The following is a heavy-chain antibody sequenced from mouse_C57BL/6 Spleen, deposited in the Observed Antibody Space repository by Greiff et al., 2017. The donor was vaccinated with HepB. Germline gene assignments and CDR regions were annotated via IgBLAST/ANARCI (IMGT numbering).Heavy chain of an antibody. CDR1: GYSITSGYY. CDR3: ARGGLRRYDY. D-gene: IGHD2-4*01. Sequence: VQLQQSGPGLVKPSQSLSLTCSVTGYSITSGYYWNWIRQFPGNKLEWMGYISYDGSNNYNPSLKNRISITRDTSKNQFFLKLNSVTTEDTATYYCARGGLRRYDYWGQGTTLTVSS. J-gene: IGHJ2*01. V-gene: IGHV3-6*01. CDR2: ISYDGSN.